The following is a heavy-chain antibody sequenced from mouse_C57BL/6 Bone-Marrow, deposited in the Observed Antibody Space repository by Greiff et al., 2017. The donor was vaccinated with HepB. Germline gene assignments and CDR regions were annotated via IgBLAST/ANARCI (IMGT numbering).Heavy chain of an antibody. D-gene: IGHD1-1*01. CDR1: GFNIKDDY. CDR2: IDPENGDT. CDR3: TTEGTTVP. Sequence: VQLQQSGAELVRPGASVKLSCTASGFNIKDDYMHWVKQRPEQGLEWIGWIDPENGDTEYASKFQGKATITADTSSNTAYLQLSSLTSEDTAVYCCTTEGTTVPWGQGTTLTVSS. V-gene: IGHV14-4*01. J-gene: IGHJ2*01.